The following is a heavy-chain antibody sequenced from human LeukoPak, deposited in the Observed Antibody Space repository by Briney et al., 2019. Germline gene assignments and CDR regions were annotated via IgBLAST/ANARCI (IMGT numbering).Heavy chain of an antibody. Sequence: SQTLSLTCAISGDSVSSNNAAWHWIRQSPSRGLEWLGRTYYRSKWYYDYAVSVESRVTINPDTSKNHFSLQLNSVAPEDTAVYFCAREDRLSFDIWGQGTMVTVSS. CDR3: AREDRLSFDI. CDR2: TYYRSKWYY. V-gene: IGHV6-1*01. J-gene: IGHJ3*02. D-gene: IGHD5-12*01. CDR1: GDSVSSNNAA.